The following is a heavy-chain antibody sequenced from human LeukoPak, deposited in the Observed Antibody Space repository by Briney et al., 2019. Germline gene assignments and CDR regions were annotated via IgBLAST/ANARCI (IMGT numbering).Heavy chain of an antibody. CDR1: GGSISSYY. CDR3: ARGGSSGYYYG. D-gene: IGHD3-22*01. J-gene: IGHJ1*01. Sequence: SSETLSLTCTVSGGSISSYYWSWIRQPAAKGLEWIGRLYTSGSTNYHPSLKSRVTMSVDTPKNQFSLKLTSMRAADTAVYYCARGGSSGYYYGWGQATLVGVCS. CDR2: LYTSGST. V-gene: IGHV4-4*07.